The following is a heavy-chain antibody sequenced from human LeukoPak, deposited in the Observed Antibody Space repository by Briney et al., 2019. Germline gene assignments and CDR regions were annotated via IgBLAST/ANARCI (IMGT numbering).Heavy chain of an antibody. Sequence: GASVKVSCKASGYTFTSYGISWVRQAPGQGLEWMGWISAYNGNTNYAQKFQGRVTMTRDTSISTAYMELSRLRSDDTAVYYCARAGDVDGDEYFQHWGQGTLVTVSS. J-gene: IGHJ1*01. CDR1: GYTFTSYG. CDR2: ISAYNGNT. V-gene: IGHV1-18*01. CDR3: ARAGDVDGDEYFQH. D-gene: IGHD4-17*01.